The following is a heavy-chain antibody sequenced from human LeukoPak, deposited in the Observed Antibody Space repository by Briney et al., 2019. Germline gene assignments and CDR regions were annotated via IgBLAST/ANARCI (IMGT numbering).Heavy chain of an antibody. Sequence: SETLSLTCTVSGGSISGYYWSWIRQPAGKGLEWIGRIYTSGSTNYNPSLKSRVTMSVDTSKNQFPLKLSSVTAADTAVYYCARDTYSSGSYHYYYYMGVWGKGTTVTISS. D-gene: IGHD3-10*01. CDR1: GGSISGYY. CDR3: ARDTYSSGSYHYYYYMGV. CDR2: IYTSGST. J-gene: IGHJ6*03. V-gene: IGHV4-4*07.